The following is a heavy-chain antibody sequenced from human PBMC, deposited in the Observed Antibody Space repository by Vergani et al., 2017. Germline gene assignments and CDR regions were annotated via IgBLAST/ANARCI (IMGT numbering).Heavy chain of an antibody. CDR3: AIYARRPRAYGMDV. Sequence: QVQLQQWGAGLLKPSETLSLTCAVYGGSFSGYYWSWIRQPPGKGLEWIGEINHSGSTNYNPSLKSRVTISVETSKKQFSLKLSSVTAADTAVYYCAIYARRPRAYGMDVWGQGTTVTVSS. J-gene: IGHJ6*02. V-gene: IGHV4-34*01. D-gene: IGHD2-2*02. CDR1: GGSFSGYY. CDR2: INHSGST.